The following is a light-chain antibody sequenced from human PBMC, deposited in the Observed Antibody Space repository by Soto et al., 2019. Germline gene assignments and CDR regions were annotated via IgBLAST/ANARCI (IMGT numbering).Light chain of an antibody. V-gene: IGKV3-15*01. J-gene: IGKJ3*01. CDR3: QQYSTWPLT. CDR1: QSVSSN. CDR2: DAS. Sequence: ETVMTHSPATLSVSPGERPTLSCRASQSVSSNLAWYPQKPGQAPRLLIYDASTRATGIPARFSGSGSGTEFTLTVCSVQSGDFAVYYCQQYSTWPLTFGRGTKVDI.